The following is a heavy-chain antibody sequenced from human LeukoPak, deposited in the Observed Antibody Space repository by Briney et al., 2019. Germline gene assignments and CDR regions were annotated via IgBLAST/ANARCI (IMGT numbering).Heavy chain of an antibody. J-gene: IGHJ3*02. V-gene: IGHV4-59*01. CDR3: ARENNGAFDI. CDR2: IYYSGST. Sequence: PSETLSLTCIVSGGSISSYYWSWIRQPPGKGLEWIGYIYYSGSTNYNPSLKSRVTISVDTSKNQFSLKLSSVTAADTVVYYCARENNGAFDIWGQGTMVTVSS. D-gene: IGHD1/OR15-1a*01. CDR1: GGSISSYY.